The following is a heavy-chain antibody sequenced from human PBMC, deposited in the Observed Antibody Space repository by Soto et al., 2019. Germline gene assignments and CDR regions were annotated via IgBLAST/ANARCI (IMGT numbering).Heavy chain of an antibody. CDR3: STWGRDGWYTGFF. V-gene: IGHV1-8*01. CDR1: GYTFTDYD. J-gene: IGHJ4*02. CDR2: MEPSSGKT. Sequence: QVQLVQSGAEVKTPGASVKVSCKASGYTFTDYDINWVRQAPGQGLEWVGRMEPSSGKTDYAQNFEARVTMTRDTSISTAYLELSNLGYEDTAVFYCSTWGRDGWYTGFFWGQGTLVTVAS. D-gene: IGHD6-19*01.